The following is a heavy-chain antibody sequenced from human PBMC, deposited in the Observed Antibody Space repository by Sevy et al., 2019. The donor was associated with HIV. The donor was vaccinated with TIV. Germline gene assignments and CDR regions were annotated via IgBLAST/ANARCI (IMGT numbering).Heavy chain of an antibody. D-gene: IGHD4-4*01. Sequence: GGSLRLSRAASGFTVSSNYMSWVRQAPGKGLEWVSVIYSGGSTYYADSVKGRFTISRDNSKNTLYLQMNSLRAEDTAVYYCASAGYSNYGSLDYWGQGTLVTVSS. V-gene: IGHV3-53*01. CDR3: ASAGYSNYGSLDY. CDR2: IYSGGST. J-gene: IGHJ4*02. CDR1: GFTVSSNY.